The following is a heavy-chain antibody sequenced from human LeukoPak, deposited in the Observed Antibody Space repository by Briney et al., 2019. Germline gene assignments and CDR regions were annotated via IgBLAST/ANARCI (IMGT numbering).Heavy chain of an antibody. J-gene: IGHJ4*02. D-gene: IGHD2-2*01. CDR2: ISAYNGNT. CDR1: GYTFTSYG. V-gene: IGHV1-18*01. CDR3: ARRLEYCSSTSCWGIVDY. Sequence: ASVKVSCKASGYTFTSYGISWVRQAPGQGLEWMGWISAYNGNTNYAQKLQGRVTMTTDTSTSTAYMELRSLRSDDTAVYYCARRLEYCSSTSCWGIVDYWGQGTLVTVSS.